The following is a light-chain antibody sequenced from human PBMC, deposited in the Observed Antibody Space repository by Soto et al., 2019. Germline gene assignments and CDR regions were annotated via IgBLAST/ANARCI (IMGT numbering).Light chain of an antibody. CDR3: KQFSSYPLT. CDR1: QRVSSTY. Sequence: EILLTQSPGTLSFSPGERATLSCRASQRVSSTYLAWYQQKPGQAHRLLIYDASSRATGIPNRFSGGGSGTDFTLTISRLEPEDFAVYYCKQFSSYPLTVGGGTKVDNK. CDR2: DAS. J-gene: IGKJ4*01. V-gene: IGKV3-20*01.